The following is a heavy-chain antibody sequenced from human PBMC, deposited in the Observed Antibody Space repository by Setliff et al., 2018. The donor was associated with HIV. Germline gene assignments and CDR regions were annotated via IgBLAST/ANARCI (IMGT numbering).Heavy chain of an antibody. CDR3: GKDKNGGNTYLDY. CDR1: GYRFTSYW. J-gene: IGHJ4*02. V-gene: IGHV5-51*01. CDR2: IYLGDSDT. Sequence: GESLKISCKGSGYRFTSYWIDWVRQTPGKGLEWMGIIYLGDSDTRYSPSLQGQVNISADKSINTAYLQWSSLKASDTAMYYCGKDKNGGNTYLDYWGQGTLVTVSS. D-gene: IGHD2-15*01.